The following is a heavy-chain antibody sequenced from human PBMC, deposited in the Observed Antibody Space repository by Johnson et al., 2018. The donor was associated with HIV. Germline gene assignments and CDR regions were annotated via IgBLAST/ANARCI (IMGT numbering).Heavy chain of an antibody. V-gene: IGHV3-33*08. CDR2: IWYDGNNK. J-gene: IGHJ3*01. D-gene: IGHD4-23*01. CDR3: ARDPPYGGNPSAFDV. Sequence: QVLLVESGGGLVQRGGSLRLSCAAFGFTFSSYGMHWVRQAPGKGLEWVAVIWYDGNNKYYADSVKGRFTISRDNSKDTLYLQMHSLRPEDTALYYCARDPPYGGNPSAFDVWGQGTMVTVSS. CDR1: GFTFSSYG.